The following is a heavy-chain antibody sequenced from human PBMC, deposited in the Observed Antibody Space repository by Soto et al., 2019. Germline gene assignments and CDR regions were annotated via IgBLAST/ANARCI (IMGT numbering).Heavy chain of an antibody. D-gene: IGHD5-18*01. CDR1: GGSVSSGSYY. V-gene: IGHV4-61*01. CDR2: IYYSGST. CDR3: ARCTAIYYYGMDV. J-gene: IGHJ6*02. Sequence: SETLSLTCTVSGGSVSSGSYYWSWIRQPPGKGLEWIGYIYYSGSTNYNPSLKSRVTISVDTSKNQFSVKLSSVTAADSAVYYCARCTAIYYYGMDVWGQGTTVTVSS.